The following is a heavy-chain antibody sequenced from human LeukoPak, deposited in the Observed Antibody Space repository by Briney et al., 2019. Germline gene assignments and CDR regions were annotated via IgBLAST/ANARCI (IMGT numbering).Heavy chain of an antibody. V-gene: IGHV4-59*08. D-gene: IGHD2-8*01. CDR2: VYYRVST. CDR1: GGSGDSINTYY. J-gene: IGHJ3*02. Sequence: KPSETLSLTCTVSGGSGDSINTYYWNWIRQPPGKGLEWIGYVYYRVSTNYNPSLKSRLTISVDTSKNQFSLKLTSVTAADTAVYYCARHTLLYGVHDAFDIWGQGTMVTVSS. CDR3: ARHTLLYGVHDAFDI.